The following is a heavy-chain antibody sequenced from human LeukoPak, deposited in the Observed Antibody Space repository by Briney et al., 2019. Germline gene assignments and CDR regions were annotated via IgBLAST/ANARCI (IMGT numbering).Heavy chain of an antibody. CDR2: IIPIFGTA. V-gene: IGHV1-69*13. J-gene: IGHJ4*02. Sequence: SVKVSCKASGYTFTGYYMHWVRQAPGQGLEWMGGIIPIFGTANYAQKFQGRVTITADESTSTAYMELSSLRSEDTAVYYCARAVGYYDSSGYYRDYWGQGTLVTVSS. D-gene: IGHD3-22*01. CDR1: GYTFTGYY. CDR3: ARAVGYYDSSGYYRDY.